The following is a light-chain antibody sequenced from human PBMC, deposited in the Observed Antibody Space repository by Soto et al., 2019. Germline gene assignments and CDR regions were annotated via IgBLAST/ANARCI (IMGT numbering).Light chain of an antibody. CDR1: SSDVGNYDY. Sequence: QSALTQPRSVSGSPGQSVTISCTGTSSDVGNYDYVSWYQHHPGKAPKVMIYDLNKRPSGVPDRFSGSKSGNTAYLTISGLQTVFEADYYCCSYAGSFTYVFGTGTLSPS. V-gene: IGLV2-11*01. CDR2: DLN. CDR3: CSYAGSFTYV. J-gene: IGLJ1*01.